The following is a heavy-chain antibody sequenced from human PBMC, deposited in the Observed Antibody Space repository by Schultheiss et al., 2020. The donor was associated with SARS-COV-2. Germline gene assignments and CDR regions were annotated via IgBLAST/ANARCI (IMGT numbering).Heavy chain of an antibody. J-gene: IGHJ4*02. CDR3: ARGPITMVRGDLDY. Sequence: SLKISCAASGFTFDDYAMHWVRQGPGKGLEWVSGISWNSGSIGYADSVKGRFTISRDNSKNTLYLQMNSLRAEDTAVYYCARGPITMVRGDLDYWGQGTLVTVSS. CDR1: GFTFDDYA. V-gene: IGHV3-9*01. D-gene: IGHD3-10*01. CDR2: ISWNSGSI.